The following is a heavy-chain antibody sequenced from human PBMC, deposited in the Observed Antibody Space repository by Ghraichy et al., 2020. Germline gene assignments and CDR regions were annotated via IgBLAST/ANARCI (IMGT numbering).Heavy chain of an antibody. Sequence: SETLSLTCTVSGGSISSYYWSWIRQPPGKGLEWIGYIYYSGSTNYNPSLKSRVTISVDTSKNQFSLKLSSVTAADTAVYYCASARGEYYHYGMDVWGQGTTVTVSS. J-gene: IGHJ6*02. CDR3: ASARGEYYHYGMDV. CDR2: IYYSGST. D-gene: IGHD3-10*01. V-gene: IGHV4-59*01. CDR1: GGSISSYY.